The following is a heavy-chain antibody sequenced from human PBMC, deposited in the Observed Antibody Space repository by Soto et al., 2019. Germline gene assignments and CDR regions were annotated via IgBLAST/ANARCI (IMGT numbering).Heavy chain of an antibody. CDR2: IYWDDEK. Sequence: QITLKESGPTLVKPTQTLTLTCTFSGFSLSTGGVTVGWIRQPPGKALEWLGQIYWDDEKRYSPSLLSSLTITKDIPKDQVFLKLSNMDPVDTLIYYCAHRLIGKVIDLGFHSWGQGTLVNVSS. CDR1: GFSLSTGGVT. D-gene: IGHD3-16*01. CDR3: AHRLIGKVIDLGFHS. V-gene: IGHV2-5*02. J-gene: IGHJ4*02.